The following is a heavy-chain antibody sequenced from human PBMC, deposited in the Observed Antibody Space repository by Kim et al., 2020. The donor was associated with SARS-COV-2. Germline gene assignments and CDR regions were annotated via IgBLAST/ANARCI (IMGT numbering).Heavy chain of an antibody. Sequence: GESLKISCKGSGYSFTSYWISWVRQMPGKGLEWMGRIDPSDSYTNYSPSFQGHVTIPADKSISTAYLQWSSLKASDTAMYYCARVEAEGYYYYGMDVWGQGTTVTGSS. CDR1: GYSFTSYW. J-gene: IGHJ6*02. V-gene: IGHV5-10-1*01. CDR2: IDPSDSYT. CDR3: ARVEAEGYYYYGMDV.